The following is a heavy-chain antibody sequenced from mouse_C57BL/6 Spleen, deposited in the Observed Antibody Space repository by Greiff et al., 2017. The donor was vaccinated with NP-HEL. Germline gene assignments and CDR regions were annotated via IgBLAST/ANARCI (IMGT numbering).Heavy chain of an antibody. CDR3: ARLNCYYVGYFDV. V-gene: IGHV1-9*01. CDR2: ILPGSGST. D-gene: IGHD1-1*01. Sequence: QVQLQQSGAELMKPGASVKLSCKATGYTFTGYWIEWVKQRPGHGLEGIGEILPGSGSTNYNEKFKGKATFTADTSSNTADMQLSSLTTEDSAIHYCARLNCYYVGYFDVWGTGTTVTVSS. J-gene: IGHJ1*03. CDR1: GYTFTGYW.